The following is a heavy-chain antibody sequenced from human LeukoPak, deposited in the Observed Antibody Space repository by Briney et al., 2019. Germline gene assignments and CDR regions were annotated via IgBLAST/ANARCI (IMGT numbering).Heavy chain of an antibody. Sequence: GASVKVSCKASGYTFSGHYMHWVRQAPGQGLERMGWINPNTGGTNYAQKFQGGVTMTRDTSISTVYMELRRLRSDDTAVYYCARDMYDFLSAAYYFDYWGQGTLVTVSS. D-gene: IGHD3-3*01. CDR2: INPNTGGT. CDR1: GYTFSGHY. CDR3: ARDMYDFLSAAYYFDY. V-gene: IGHV1-2*02. J-gene: IGHJ4*02.